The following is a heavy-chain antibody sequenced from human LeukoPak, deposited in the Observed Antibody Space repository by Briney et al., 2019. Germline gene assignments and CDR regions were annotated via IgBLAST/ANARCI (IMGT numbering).Heavy chain of an antibody. J-gene: IGHJ5*02. CDR3: ARVGGSWYLRFGA. CDR2: INPNSGGT. CDR1: GYTFSDYY. Sequence: GASVKVSCKASGYTFSDYYIHWVRQAPGQGLEWMGWINPNSGGTNYAQKFQGRVTVTRDTAISTAYMELSSLRSDDTAVYYCARVGGSWYLRFGAWGQGTLVTVSS. D-gene: IGHD6-13*01. V-gene: IGHV1-2*02.